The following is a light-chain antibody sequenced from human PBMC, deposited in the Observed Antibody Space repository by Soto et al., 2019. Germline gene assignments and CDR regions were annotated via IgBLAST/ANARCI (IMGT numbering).Light chain of an antibody. Sequence: IVLTQSPATLSVSPGERATLSCRASQSVSSLGAWYQQKPRRAPRLLIYDTATRATGIPARFSGSGSGTDFTLTISSLQSEDFAIYYCQQYNIWPYTFGQGTKVDIK. CDR1: QSVSSL. CDR2: DTA. J-gene: IGKJ2*01. CDR3: QQYNIWPYT. V-gene: IGKV3-15*01.